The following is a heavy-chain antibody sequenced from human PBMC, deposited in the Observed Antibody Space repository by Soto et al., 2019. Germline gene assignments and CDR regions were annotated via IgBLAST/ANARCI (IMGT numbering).Heavy chain of an antibody. CDR3: ARGLHSLFDY. V-gene: IGHV3-33*01. CDR2: IWYDGNNK. CDR1: GFTFSSYG. D-gene: IGHD2-21*01. J-gene: IGHJ4*02. Sequence: GGALRLSCAESGFTFSSYGMHWFRQAPGKGLEWVAVIWYDGNNKYYADSVKGRFTISRDNSKNTLYVQMTSLRAEDTAIYYCARGLHSLFDYWGQGTQVTCSS.